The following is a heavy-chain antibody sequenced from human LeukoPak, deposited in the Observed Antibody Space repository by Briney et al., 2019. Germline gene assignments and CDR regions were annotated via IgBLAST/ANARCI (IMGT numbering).Heavy chain of an antibody. D-gene: IGHD3-16*01. J-gene: IGHJ6*03. CDR1: GFTFSIYP. CDR2: ITSSDGSA. CDR3: AKLGGHPLHNYYVGV. Sequence: TGVSLRLSCAASGFTFSIYPMRWVRQAPGKGLEWVSGITSSDGSAYLADSVKGRFTISRGNSNNTLYLQMNSLRAEDTAVYYCAKLGGHPLHNYYVGVWVKGTTVAVSS. V-gene: IGHV3-23*01.